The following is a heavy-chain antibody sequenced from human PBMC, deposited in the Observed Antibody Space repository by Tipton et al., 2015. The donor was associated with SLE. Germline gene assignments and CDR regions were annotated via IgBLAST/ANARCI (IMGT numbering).Heavy chain of an antibody. CDR3: AKSLRGKNFDY. CDR1: GFIFTDYA. D-gene: IGHD3-10*01. Sequence: SLRLSCAASGFIFTDYAMSWVRQAPGKGLEWVSAISASGTSTYYADSVQGRFTISRDNSKNTLYLQMYSLRAEDTAVYFCAKSLRGKNFDYWGQGTLVTVSS. J-gene: IGHJ4*02. V-gene: IGHV3-23*01. CDR2: ISASGTST.